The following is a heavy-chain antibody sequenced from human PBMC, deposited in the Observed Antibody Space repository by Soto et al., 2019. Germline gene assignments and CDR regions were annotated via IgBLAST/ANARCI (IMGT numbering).Heavy chain of an antibody. V-gene: IGHV3-23*01. J-gene: IGHJ3*02. CDR2: ISGSGGGT. CDR1: GFTFSNYA. CDR3: ANVGTYAFWSGYDSAFDI. D-gene: IGHD3-3*01. Sequence: EVLLLESGGGLVQPGGFLRLSCAASGFTFSNYAMSWVRQAPGKGLAWVSGISGSGGGTDYADSVKGRVTISRDNSKNPLYLQMNSLRAEDTAVYYCANVGTYAFWSGYDSAFDIWGQGTMVTVSS.